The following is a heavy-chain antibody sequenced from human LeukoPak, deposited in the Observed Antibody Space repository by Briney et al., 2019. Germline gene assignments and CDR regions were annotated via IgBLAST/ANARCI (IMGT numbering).Heavy chain of an antibody. J-gene: IGHJ5*02. CDR2: IKEDESDK. Sequence: STYWGWVRQAPGKGLEWVANIKEDESDKYYVDSVKGRFTISRDNAKNSLYLQMNSLRAEDTAVYYCARGTNSAFDPWGQGTLVTVSS. CDR3: ARGTNSAFDP. CDR1: STYW. V-gene: IGHV3-7*04. D-gene: IGHD1-7*01.